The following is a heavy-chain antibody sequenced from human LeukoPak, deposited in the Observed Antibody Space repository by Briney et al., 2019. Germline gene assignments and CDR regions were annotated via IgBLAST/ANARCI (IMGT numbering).Heavy chain of an antibody. V-gene: IGHV4-39*01. J-gene: IGHJ4*02. CDR2: IYYSGST. CDR3: ARHLLHYDSGTYYPFDS. D-gene: IGHD3-10*01. Sequence: PSETLSLTCTVSGGSISSSSYYWGWIRQPPGKGLEWIGSIYYSGSTYYNPSRKSRVTISVDTSKNHFSLKLSSVTAADTSVYYCARHLLHYDSGTYYPFDSWGQGTLVTVSS. CDR1: GGSISSSSYY.